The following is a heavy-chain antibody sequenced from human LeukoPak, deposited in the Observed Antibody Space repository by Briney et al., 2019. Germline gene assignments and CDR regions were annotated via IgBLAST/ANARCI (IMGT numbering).Heavy chain of an antibody. Sequence: SETLSLTCTVSGGSISSGTYYWSWIRQPPGKGLEWIGYISHSGSTYYNPSLKSRVTISVDTSKNQFSLKLSSVTAADTAVYYCARHPTIFGVVSLFDYWGQGTLVTVSS. CDR1: GGSISSGTYY. CDR2: ISHSGST. V-gene: IGHV4-39*01. CDR3: ARHPTIFGVVSLFDY. D-gene: IGHD3-3*01. J-gene: IGHJ4*02.